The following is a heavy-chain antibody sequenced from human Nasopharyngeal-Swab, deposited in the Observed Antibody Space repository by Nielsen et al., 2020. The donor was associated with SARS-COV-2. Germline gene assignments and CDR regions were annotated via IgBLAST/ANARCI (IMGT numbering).Heavy chain of an antibody. CDR1: GYSFTNYW. J-gene: IGHJ3*02. CDR2: IHPGDSDT. V-gene: IGHV5-51*01. D-gene: IGHD5-12*01. CDR3: ARPRGYSGSSDAFDI. Sequence: GESLKISCQGSGYSFTNYWIVWVRQMPGKGLEWMGIIHPGDSDTRYSPSFQGQVTISADKSITTAYLQWSSLKASDTAMYYCARPRGYSGSSDAFDIWGQGTIVTVSS.